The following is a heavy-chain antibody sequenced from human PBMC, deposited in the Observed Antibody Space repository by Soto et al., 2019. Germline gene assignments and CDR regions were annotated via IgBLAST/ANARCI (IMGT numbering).Heavy chain of an antibody. CDR1: GFTFSSYE. Sequence: EVQLVESGGGLVQPGGSLRLSCEASGFTFSSYEMNWVRQAPGKGLEWVSSIRGSGGGIFYADSVKGRFTMSRDNAKNSLYLQMNSLRAEDTAVYYCVNDLHTSSWCWGQGTLVTVSP. D-gene: IGHD2-15*01. V-gene: IGHV3-48*03. CDR3: VNDLHTSSWC. CDR2: IRGSGGGI. J-gene: IGHJ4*02.